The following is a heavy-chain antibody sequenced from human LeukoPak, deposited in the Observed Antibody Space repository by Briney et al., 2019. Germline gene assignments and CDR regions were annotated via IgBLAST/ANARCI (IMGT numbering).Heavy chain of an antibody. CDR1: GFTFSSYG. CDR3: AKGFMTTDYYFDY. Sequence: GGSLRLSCAASGFTFSSYGMHWVRQAPGKGLEWVAFIRYDGSNKYYADSVKGRFTISRDNSKNTLYLQMNSLRAEDTAVYYCAKGFMTTDYYFDYWGQGTLVTVSS. CDR2: IRYDGSNK. D-gene: IGHD4-17*01. V-gene: IGHV3-30*02. J-gene: IGHJ4*02.